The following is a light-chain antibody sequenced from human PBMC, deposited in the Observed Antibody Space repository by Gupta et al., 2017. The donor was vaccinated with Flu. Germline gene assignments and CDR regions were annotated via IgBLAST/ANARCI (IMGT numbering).Light chain of an antibody. Sequence: QSALTQPPPASGSPVQSVTISCTGSSNDVAASNSVSWYQQHPGKAPKLIIYEVSKRPSGVPDRFSGSKSGNTASLTVSELQAEDEADYYCNSFVVSDYWVFGGGTKLTVL. CDR3: NSFVVSDYWV. CDR2: EVS. J-gene: IGLJ3*02. V-gene: IGLV2-8*01. CDR1: SNDVAASNS.